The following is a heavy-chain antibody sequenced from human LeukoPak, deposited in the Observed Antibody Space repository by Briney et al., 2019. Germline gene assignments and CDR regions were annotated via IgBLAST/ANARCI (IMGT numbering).Heavy chain of an antibody. CDR1: GGSFSGYY. Sequence: SETLSLTCAVYGGSFSGYYWSWIRQPPGKGLEWIGEINHSGSTNYNPSLKSRVTISVDTSKNQFSLKLSSVTATDTAVYYCARGESIVVVPAANYYFDYWGQGTLVTVSS. CDR2: INHSGST. V-gene: IGHV4-34*01. D-gene: IGHD2-2*01. CDR3: ARGESIVVVPAANYYFDY. J-gene: IGHJ4*02.